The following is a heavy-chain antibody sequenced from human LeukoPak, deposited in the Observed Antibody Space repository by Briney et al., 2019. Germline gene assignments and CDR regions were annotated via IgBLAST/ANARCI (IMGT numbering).Heavy chain of an antibody. CDR1: GGTFSSYA. V-gene: IGHV1-69*05. J-gene: IGHJ5*02. CDR2: IIPIFGTA. CDR3: ARGVSIYGSGGRFDP. D-gene: IGHD3-10*01. Sequence: ASVKVSCKASGGTFSSYAISWVRQAPGQGLEWMGGIIPIFGTANYAQKFQGRVTITRNTSISTAYMELSSLRSEDTAVYYCARGVSIYGSGGRFDPWGQGTLVTVSS.